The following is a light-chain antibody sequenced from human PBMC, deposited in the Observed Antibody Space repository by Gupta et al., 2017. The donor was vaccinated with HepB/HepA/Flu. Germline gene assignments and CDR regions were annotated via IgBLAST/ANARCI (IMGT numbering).Light chain of an antibody. CDR1: QNVSSYY. V-gene: IGKV3-20*01. CDR2: GAS. CDR3: HQYSSSSRT. Sequence: EIVLTQSPGPLSLSPGERATLSCRASQNVSSYYLAWYQQKPGQAPRLLLYGASSRATGIPDRFSGSGSGTDFILIISRLEAEDVAVYYCHQYSSSSRTFGQGTRLEIK. J-gene: IGKJ5*01.